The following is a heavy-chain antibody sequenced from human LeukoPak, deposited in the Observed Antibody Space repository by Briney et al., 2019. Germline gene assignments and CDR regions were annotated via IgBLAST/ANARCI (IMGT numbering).Heavy chain of an antibody. CDR3: ASDAIRNCSGGSCYYYCSGMDV. D-gene: IGHD2-15*01. V-gene: IGHV3-23*01. Sequence: GGSLRLSCAASGFTFSSYAMSWVRQAPGKGLEGVSSISGSGGSTYYADSVNGRFTISRDNSKHTLFLQVNSLRVEDTAVYYCASDAIRNCSGGSCYYYCSGMDVWGQGTTVTVSS. CDR2: ISGSGGST. J-gene: IGHJ6*02. CDR1: GFTFSSYA.